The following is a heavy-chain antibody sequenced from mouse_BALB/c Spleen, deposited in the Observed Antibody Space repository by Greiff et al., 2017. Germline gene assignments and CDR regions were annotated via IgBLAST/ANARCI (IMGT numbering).Heavy chain of an antibody. J-gene: IGHJ2*01. V-gene: IGHV5-6-3*01. D-gene: IGHD2-14*01. Sequence: EVKLMESGGGLVQPGGSLKLSCAASGFTFSSYGMSWVRQTPDKRLELVATINSNGGSTYYPDSVKGRFNISRDNAKNTLYLQMSSLKTEDTAMYYCASYRSVDYWGQGTTLTVSS. CDR3: ASYRSVDY. CDR1: GFTFSSYG. CDR2: INSNGGST.